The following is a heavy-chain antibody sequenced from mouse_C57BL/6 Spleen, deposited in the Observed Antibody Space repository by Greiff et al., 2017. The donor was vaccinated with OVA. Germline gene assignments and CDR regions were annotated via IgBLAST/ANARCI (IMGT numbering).Heavy chain of an antibody. J-gene: IGHJ2*01. CDR3: ARVYDYDRVYFDY. V-gene: IGHV5-17*01. D-gene: IGHD2-4*01. CDR2: ISSGSSTI. Sequence: EVKLVESGGGLVKPGGSLKLSCAASGFTFSDYGMHWVRQAPEKGLEWVAYISSGSSTIYYADTVKGRFTISRDNAKNTLFLQMTRLRSEDTAMYYCARVYDYDRVYFDYWGQGTTLTVSS. CDR1: GFTFSDYG.